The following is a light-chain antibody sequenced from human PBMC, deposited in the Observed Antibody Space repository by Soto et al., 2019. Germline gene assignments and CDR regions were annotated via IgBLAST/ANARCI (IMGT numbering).Light chain of an antibody. CDR3: QQYGSSPIT. CDR1: ETVATN. V-gene: IGKV3-20*01. Sequence: EVLMTQSPATLSVSPWEKATLSCWASETVATNLAWYQQKPGQAPRLLIYGASSRATGIPDRFSGSGAGTDFTLTISRLEPEDFAVYYCQQYGSSPITFGQGTRLEIK. CDR2: GAS. J-gene: IGKJ5*01.